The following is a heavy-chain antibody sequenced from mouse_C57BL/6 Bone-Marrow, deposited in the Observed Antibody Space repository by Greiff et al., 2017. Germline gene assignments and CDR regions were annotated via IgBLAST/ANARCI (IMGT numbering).Heavy chain of an antibody. Sequence: QVQLKESGPELVKPGASVKISCKASGYAFSSSWLNWVKQRPGKGLEWIGRIYPGDGDTNYNGKFKGKATLTADKSSSPAYMQLSSLTSEDSAVYFCARCDGYYDYWGQGTTLTVSS. CDR1: GYAFSSSW. V-gene: IGHV1-82*01. CDR3: ARCDGYYDY. D-gene: IGHD2-3*01. CDR2: IYPGDGDT. J-gene: IGHJ2*01.